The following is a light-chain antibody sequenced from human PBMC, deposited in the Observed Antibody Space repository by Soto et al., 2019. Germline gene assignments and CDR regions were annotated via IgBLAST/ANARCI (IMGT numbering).Light chain of an antibody. V-gene: IGKV3D-15*01. CDR2: GAS. Sequence: EIVLTQSPGTPSLSPGERATLSCRASQSVSSSNLAWYQQKPGQAPRLLIYGASTRATGIPARFSGSGSGTEFTLTISSLQSEDFAVYYCQQYNNWPRTFGQGTKVDIK. CDR1: QSVSSSN. J-gene: IGKJ1*01. CDR3: QQYNNWPRT.